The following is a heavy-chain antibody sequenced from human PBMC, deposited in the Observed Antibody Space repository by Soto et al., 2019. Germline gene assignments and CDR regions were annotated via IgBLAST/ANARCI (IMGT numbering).Heavy chain of an antibody. V-gene: IGHV2-5*02. D-gene: IGHD3-10*01. CDR3: DHMALFRLAFDI. CDR2: IYWDDDK. Sequence: QITLKESGPTLVKPTQTLTLTCTFSGFSLTTSGVGVGWIRQPPGQALESLALIYWDDDKRYSPSLKSRLTITKYTSKNQVVLTMTNMDPVDTAKYYFDHMALFRLAFDIWGRGTMVTVSS. J-gene: IGHJ3*02. CDR1: GFSLTTSGVG.